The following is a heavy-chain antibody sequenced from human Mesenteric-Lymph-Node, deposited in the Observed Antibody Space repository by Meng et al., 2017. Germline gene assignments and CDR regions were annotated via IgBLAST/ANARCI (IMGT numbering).Heavy chain of an antibody. Sequence: SETLSLTCTVSGGSISSGSYYWSWIRQPAGKGLEWIGRIYTSGSTNYNPSLKSRVTISVDTSKNQFSLKLSSVTAADTAVYYCARDDYGARFGYFDYWGQGTLVTVSS. CDR2: IYTSGST. V-gene: IGHV4-61*02. D-gene: IGHD4-17*01. CDR1: GGSISSGSYY. J-gene: IGHJ4*02. CDR3: ARDDYGARFGYFDY.